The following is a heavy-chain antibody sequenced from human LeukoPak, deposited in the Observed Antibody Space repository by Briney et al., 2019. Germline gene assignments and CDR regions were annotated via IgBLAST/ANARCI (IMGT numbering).Heavy chain of an antibody. D-gene: IGHD3-3*01. V-gene: IGHV4-34*01. CDR2: INHSGNT. J-gene: IGHJ6*03. Sequence: SETLSLTCAVYGGSFSGYYWNWIRQPPGKGLEWIGGINHSGNTNYNPSLKSRVTISVDTSKNQFSLKLSSVTAADTAVYYCARAPLNYDFWSGYSNTDPYYYYYMDVWGKGTTVTVSS. CDR1: GGSFSGYY. CDR3: ARAPLNYDFWSGYSNTDPYYYYYMDV.